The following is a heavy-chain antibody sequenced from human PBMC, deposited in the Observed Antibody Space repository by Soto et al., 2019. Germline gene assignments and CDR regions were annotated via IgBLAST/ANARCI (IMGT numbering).Heavy chain of an antibody. CDR2: INPGGGST. V-gene: IGHV1-46*01. CDR1: GYTFTNNY. D-gene: IGHD2-21*02. CDR3: ARVTFRGGDCYSFDY. Sequence: QVQLVQSGAEVRKPGASVKVSCKASGYTFTNNYIHWVRQAPGQGLEWMGIINPGGGSTNYAQKFHGRISMTSDTYTASVYMELSSLTSEDTALYYCARVTFRGGDCYSFDYWGQGTLVTVSS. J-gene: IGHJ4*02.